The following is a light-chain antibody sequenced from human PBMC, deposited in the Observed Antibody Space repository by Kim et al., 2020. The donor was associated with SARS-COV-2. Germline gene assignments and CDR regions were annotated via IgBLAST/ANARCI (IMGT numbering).Light chain of an antibody. CDR3: FSYSTANTLV. CDR1: SSDARYYNY. V-gene: IGLV2-14*03. CDR2: DAS. Sequence: QSITLYCSQISSDARYYNYVSWYQHHPGKAPKLMIYDASNRPSGVSNRFSGSKSANTASLTISGLLSEDEADYYCFSYSTANTLVFGGGTQLTVL. J-gene: IGLJ2*01.